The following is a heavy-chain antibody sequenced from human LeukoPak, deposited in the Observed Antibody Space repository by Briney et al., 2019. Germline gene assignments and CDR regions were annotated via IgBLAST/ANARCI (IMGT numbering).Heavy chain of an antibody. CDR3: TRDQRGYDSSGYYYIIGVY. J-gene: IGHJ4*02. Sequence: GGSLRLSCTASGFTFGDYAMSWFRQAPGKGLEGVGFIRSKAYGGTTEYAASVKGRFTISRDDSKSIAYLQMNSLKTEDTAVYYCTRDQRGYDSSGYYYIIGVYWGQGTLVTVSS. V-gene: IGHV3-49*03. D-gene: IGHD3-22*01. CDR2: IRSKAYGGTT. CDR1: GFTFGDYA.